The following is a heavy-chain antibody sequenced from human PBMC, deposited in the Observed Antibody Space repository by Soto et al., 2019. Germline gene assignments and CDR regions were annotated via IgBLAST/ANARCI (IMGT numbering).Heavy chain of an antibody. D-gene: IGHD3-10*01. V-gene: IGHV4-34*01. Sequence: SETLSLTCAVYGGSFRNCYWNWVRQPPGKGLEWIGEVNHSGEATYYPSLQSRLTITLDTSNNQFYLKLTSVTAADTAMYFCTRADWFPRSCFDSWGQGTQVTVSS. CDR3: TRADWFPRSCFDS. J-gene: IGHJ5*01. CDR2: VNHSGEA. CDR1: GGSFRNCY.